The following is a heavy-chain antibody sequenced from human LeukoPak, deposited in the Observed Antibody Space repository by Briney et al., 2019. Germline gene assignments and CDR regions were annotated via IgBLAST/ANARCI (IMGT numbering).Heavy chain of an antibody. D-gene: IGHD3-22*01. V-gene: IGHV1-2*06. CDR1: GYTFTGYY. Sequence: ASVKVSCKASGYTFTGYYMHWVRQAPGQGLEWMGRINPNSGGTNYAQKFQGRVTMTRDTSISIAYMELSRLRSDDTAVYYCARGNYYDSSGYLHWGQGTLVTVSS. J-gene: IGHJ4*02. CDR2: INPNSGGT. CDR3: ARGNYYDSSGYLH.